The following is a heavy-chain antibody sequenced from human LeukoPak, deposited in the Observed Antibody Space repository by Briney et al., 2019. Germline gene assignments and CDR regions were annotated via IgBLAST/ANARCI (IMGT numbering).Heavy chain of an antibody. CDR1: GYSFTSYW. Sequence: GESLKISCKGSGYSFTSYWIGWVRQMPGKGLEWLGIIYPGDSDTRYSPSFQGQVTISADKSTSTAYLQWSSLKASDTAIYYCARALSGWYSRNWFDPWGQGTLVTVSS. CDR3: ARALSGWYSRNWFDP. D-gene: IGHD6-19*01. V-gene: IGHV5-51*01. CDR2: IYPGDSDT. J-gene: IGHJ5*02.